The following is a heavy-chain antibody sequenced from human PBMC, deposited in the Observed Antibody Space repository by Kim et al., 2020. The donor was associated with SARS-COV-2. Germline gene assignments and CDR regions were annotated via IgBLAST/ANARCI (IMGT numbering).Heavy chain of an antibody. V-gene: IGHV4-34*01. CDR3: ARGYDDYAPDAFDV. J-gene: IGHJ3*01. D-gene: IGHD4-17*01. Sequence: NPSLKSRVTISVDTSKNQFSLKLSSVPAAATAVYYCARGYDDYAPDAFDVWGQGTMVTVSS.